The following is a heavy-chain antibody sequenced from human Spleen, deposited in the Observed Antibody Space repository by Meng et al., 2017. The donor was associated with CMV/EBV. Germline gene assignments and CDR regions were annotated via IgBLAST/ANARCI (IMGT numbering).Heavy chain of an antibody. Sequence: SETLSLTCAVYGGSFSGYYWTWIRQSPGKGLEWIGYIYYSGSTNYNPSLKSRVTISVDTSKNQFSLRLRSVTAADTAVYYCARVSSDHGDYDFYGMDVWGQGTTVTVSS. CDR2: IYYSGST. J-gene: IGHJ6*02. D-gene: IGHD4-17*01. CDR1: GGSFSGYY. V-gene: IGHV4-59*01. CDR3: ARVSSDHGDYDFYGMDV.